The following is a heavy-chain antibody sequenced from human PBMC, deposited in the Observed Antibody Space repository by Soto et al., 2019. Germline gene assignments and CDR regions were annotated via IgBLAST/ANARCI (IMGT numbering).Heavy chain of an antibody. Sequence: GGSLRLSCAASGCTFDDYAMHWVRQAPGKGLEWVSGISWNSGSIGYADSVKGRFTISRDNAKNSLYLQMDSLRAEDTALYYCAKENGIFTVRPLYGMDVWGQGTTVTVSS. CDR1: GCTFDDYA. V-gene: IGHV3-9*01. CDR2: ISWNSGSI. J-gene: IGHJ6*02. CDR3: AKENGIFTVRPLYGMDV. D-gene: IGHD4-4*01.